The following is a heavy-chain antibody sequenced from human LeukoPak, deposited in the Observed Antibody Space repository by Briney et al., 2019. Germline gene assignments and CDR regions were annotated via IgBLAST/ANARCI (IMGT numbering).Heavy chain of an antibody. CDR3: AGRTAATTRPFDY. CDR1: GVSIDSYH. D-gene: IGHD2-21*02. Sequence: PSETLSLTCSVSGVSIDSYHWSWIRQPPGKGLEWIGYFYYTGSTNYSPSFEGRVTISEDTTKNQISLRLTSVTAADTALYYCAGRTAATTRPFDYWGQGTLVTVSS. V-gene: IGHV4-59*01. CDR2: FYYTGST. J-gene: IGHJ4*02.